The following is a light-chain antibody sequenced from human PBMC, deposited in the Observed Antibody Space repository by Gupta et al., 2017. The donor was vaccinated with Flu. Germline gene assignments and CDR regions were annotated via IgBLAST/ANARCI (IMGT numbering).Light chain of an antibody. Sequence: DIVLTQSPGTLSLSPGERATLSCRASQSVSSNYLAWYQQKYGQAPRLLIYGASNRATGIPDRFSGSGSGTDFALTISRLEPEDFAVYHCQQYGNSPPTFGPGTKVDI. J-gene: IGKJ3*01. CDR2: GAS. CDR3: QQYGNSPPT. CDR1: QSVSSNY. V-gene: IGKV3-20*01.